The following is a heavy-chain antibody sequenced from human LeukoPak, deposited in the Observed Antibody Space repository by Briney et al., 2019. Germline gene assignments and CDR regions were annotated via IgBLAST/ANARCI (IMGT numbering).Heavy chain of an antibody. CDR1: GFTFSSFW. J-gene: IGHJ4*02. D-gene: IGHD4-17*01. Sequence: PGGSLRLSCAASGFTFSSFWMSWVRQAPGKGLEWIGRIKSDGGTTDYAAPVKGRFTISRDDSKNTLYLQMNNLKAEDTAVYYCTTDLGDYGDYVRCWGQGTLVTVSS. V-gene: IGHV3-15*01. CDR3: TTDLGDYGDYVRC. CDR2: IKSDGGTT.